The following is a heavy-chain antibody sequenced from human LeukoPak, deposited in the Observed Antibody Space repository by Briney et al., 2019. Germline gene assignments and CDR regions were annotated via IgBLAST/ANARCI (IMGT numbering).Heavy chain of an antibody. CDR1: GFSFSDYW. J-gene: IGHJ4*02. V-gene: IGHV3-7*01. CDR2: IKQDGSEK. D-gene: IGHD5-24*01. Sequence: PGGSLRLSCAASGFSFSDYWMNWVRQAPGKGLEWVANIKQDGSEKYYVDSVKGRFTISRDNSKNTLYLQMNSLRAEDTAVYYCAREHMGDGYTDGLDYWGQGTLVTVSS. CDR3: AREHMGDGYTDGLDY.